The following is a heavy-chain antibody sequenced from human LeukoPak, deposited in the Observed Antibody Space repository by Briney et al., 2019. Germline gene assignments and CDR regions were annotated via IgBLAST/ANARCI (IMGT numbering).Heavy chain of an antibody. CDR3: ARHTKYYYDSSGYYKVDVFQH. D-gene: IGHD3-22*01. CDR1: GYSFTSYW. J-gene: IGHJ1*01. Sequence: GESLKISCKGSGYSFTSYWIGWVRQMPGKGLEWMGIIYPGDSDTRYSPSFQGQVTISADKSISTAYLQWSSLKASDTAMYYCARHTKYYYDSSGYYKVDVFQHWGQGTLVTVSS. V-gene: IGHV5-51*01. CDR2: IYPGDSDT.